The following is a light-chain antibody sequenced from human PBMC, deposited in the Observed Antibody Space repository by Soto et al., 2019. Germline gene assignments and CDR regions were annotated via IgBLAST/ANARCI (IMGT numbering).Light chain of an antibody. V-gene: IGKV3-15*01. J-gene: IGKJ3*01. Sequence: EIVMTQSPATLSVSPGERATLSCRASQSVSSNLAWYQQKPGQAPRLLIYGASTRATGIPARFSGSGSGTEFPLTISSLQSEDFAVYYCQQYGSSLFTFGPGTKVDIK. CDR1: QSVSSN. CDR3: QQYGSSLFT. CDR2: GAS.